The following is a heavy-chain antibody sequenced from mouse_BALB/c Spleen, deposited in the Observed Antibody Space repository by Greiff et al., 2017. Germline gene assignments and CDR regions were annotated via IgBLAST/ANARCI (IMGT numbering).Heavy chain of an antibody. Sequence: QVQLQQPGAELVKPGASVKLSCKASGYTFTSYWMHWVKQRPGQGLEWIGEINPSNGRTNYNEKFKSKATLTVDKSSSTAYMQLSSLTSEDSAVYYCASYGNYGWCAYWGQGTLVTVAA. J-gene: IGHJ3*01. CDR2: INPSNGRT. CDR3: ASYGNYGWCAY. V-gene: IGHV1S81*02. D-gene: IGHD2-1*01. CDR1: GYTFTSYW.